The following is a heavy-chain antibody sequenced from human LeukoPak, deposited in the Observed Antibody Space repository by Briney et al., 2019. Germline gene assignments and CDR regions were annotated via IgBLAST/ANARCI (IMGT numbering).Heavy chain of an antibody. Sequence: SETLSLTCTVSGGSVSSGSYYWSWIRQPPGKGLEWIGYLYYSGSTNYNPSLKSRVTISVDTSKNQFSLKLSSVTAADTAVYYCARGDTYYYDSSGYYHAFDIWGQGTMVTVSS. V-gene: IGHV4-61*01. CDR2: LYYSGST. J-gene: IGHJ3*02. CDR3: ARGDTYYYDSSGYYHAFDI. CDR1: GGSVSSGSYY. D-gene: IGHD3-22*01.